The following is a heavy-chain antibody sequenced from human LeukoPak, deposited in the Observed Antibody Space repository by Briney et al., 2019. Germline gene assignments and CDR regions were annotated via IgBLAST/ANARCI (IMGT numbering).Heavy chain of an antibody. V-gene: IGHV3-30-3*01. CDR3: ARRGGVIVYYFDY. CDR2: ISYDGSNK. J-gene: IGHJ4*02. Sequence: PGESLRLSCAASGFIFSSYWMHWVRQAPGKGLEWVAVISYDGSNKYYADSVKGRFTISRDNSKNTLYLQMNSLRAEDTAVYYCARRGGVIVYYFDYWGQGTLVTVSS. CDR1: GFIFSSYW. D-gene: IGHD3-16*02.